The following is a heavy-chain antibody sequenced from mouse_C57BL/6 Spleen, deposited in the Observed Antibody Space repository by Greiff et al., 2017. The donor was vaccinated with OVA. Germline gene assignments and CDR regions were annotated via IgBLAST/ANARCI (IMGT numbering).Heavy chain of an antibody. D-gene: IGHD3-2*02. Sequence: QVQLQQPGAELVKPGASVKLSCKASGYTFTSYWMHWVKQRPGRGLEWIGRIDPNSGGTKYNEKFKSKATLTVDKPSSTAYMQLSSLTSEDSAVYYCAREGSSGHLLYYYAMDYWGQGTSVTVSS. CDR3: AREGSSGHLLYYYAMDY. V-gene: IGHV1-72*01. CDR2: IDPNSGGT. CDR1: GYTFTSYW. J-gene: IGHJ4*01.